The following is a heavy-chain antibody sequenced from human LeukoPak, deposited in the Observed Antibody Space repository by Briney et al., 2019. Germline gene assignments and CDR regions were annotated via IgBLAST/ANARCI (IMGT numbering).Heavy chain of an antibody. CDR3: ARAGGGFWSGYSIDP. Sequence: SETLSLTCTVSGASISSGDYYWSWLRQPPGKGLEWIGYIYYSGSTYYNPSLKSRVTISVDTSKNQFSLKLSSVTAADTAVYYCARAGGGFWSGYSIDPWGQGTLVTVSS. J-gene: IGHJ5*02. CDR1: GASISSGDYY. CDR2: IYYSGST. V-gene: IGHV4-30-4*01. D-gene: IGHD3-3*01.